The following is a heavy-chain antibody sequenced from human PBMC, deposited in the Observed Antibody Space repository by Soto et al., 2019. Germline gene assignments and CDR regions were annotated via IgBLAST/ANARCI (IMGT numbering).Heavy chain of an antibody. J-gene: IGHJ4*01. CDR3: ARIDVAVFDY. Sequence: PGGSLRLSCAASGFTFSGHGMHWIRQAPGKGLEWVALIWYDGSKDYYADSVKDRFTISRDNSKSMAYLQMNSLRVEDTAVYYCARIDVAVFDYWGPGALVTVSS. CDR2: IWYDGSKD. V-gene: IGHV3-33*01. CDR1: GFTFSGHG.